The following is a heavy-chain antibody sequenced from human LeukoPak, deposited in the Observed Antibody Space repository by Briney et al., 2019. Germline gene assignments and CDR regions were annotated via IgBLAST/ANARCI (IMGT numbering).Heavy chain of an antibody. CDR3: ARGRGGYLDY. Sequence: GGSLRLSCAASGFTFSSYGMHWVRQAPGKGLEWVAVISYDGSNKYYADSVKGRFTISRDNSKNTLYLQMNSLRAEDTAVYYCARGRGGYLDYWGQGTLVTVSS. CDR1: GFTFSSYG. D-gene: IGHD2-15*01. V-gene: IGHV3-30*03. CDR2: ISYDGSNK. J-gene: IGHJ4*02.